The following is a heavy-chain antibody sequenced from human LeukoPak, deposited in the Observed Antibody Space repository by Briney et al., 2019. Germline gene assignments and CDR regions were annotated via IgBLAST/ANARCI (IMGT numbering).Heavy chain of an antibody. CDR1: GNTFTGYY. CDR3: AREVVVVAATGNFDY. Sequence: ASVKVSCKASGNTFTGYYMHWVRQAPGQGLEWMGRINPNSGGTNYAQKFQGRVTMTRDTSISTAYMELSRLRSDDTAVYYCAREVVVVAATGNFDYWGQGTLVTVSS. V-gene: IGHV1-2*06. J-gene: IGHJ4*02. D-gene: IGHD2-15*01. CDR2: INPNSGGT.